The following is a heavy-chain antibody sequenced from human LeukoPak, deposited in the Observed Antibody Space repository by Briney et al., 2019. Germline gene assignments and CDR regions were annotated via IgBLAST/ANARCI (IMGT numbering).Heavy chain of an antibody. CDR2: INPSGGST. CDR1: GYTFTGYY. CDR3: ARVGDIVVVPAAMDY. J-gene: IGHJ4*02. V-gene: IGHV1-46*01. Sequence: GASVKVSCKASGYTFTGYYMHWVRQAPGQGLEWMGIINPSGGSTSYAQKFQGRVTMTRDTSTSTVYMELSSLRSEDTAVYYCARVGDIVVVPAAMDYWGQGTLVTVSS. D-gene: IGHD2-2*01.